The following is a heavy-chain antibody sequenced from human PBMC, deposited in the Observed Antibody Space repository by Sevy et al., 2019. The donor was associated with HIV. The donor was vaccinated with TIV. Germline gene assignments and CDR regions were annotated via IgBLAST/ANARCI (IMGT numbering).Heavy chain of an antibody. CDR3: ARDKGDILTGYYRPKNWFDP. CDR1: GYTFTGYY. V-gene: IGHV1-2*06. CDR2: INPNSGGK. J-gene: IGHJ5*02. Sequence: ASVKVSCKASGYTFTGYYMHWVRQAPGQGLEWMGRINPNSGGKNNAQKFQGRVTMTRDTSISTAYMELSRLRSDDTALYYCARDKGDILTGYYRPKNWFDPWGQGTLVTVSS. D-gene: IGHD3-9*01.